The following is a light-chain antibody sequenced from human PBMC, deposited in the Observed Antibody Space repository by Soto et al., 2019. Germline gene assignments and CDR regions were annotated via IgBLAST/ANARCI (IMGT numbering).Light chain of an antibody. J-gene: IGKJ1*01. Sequence: DIQMTQSPSSLSASVGDRVTITCRASQGIRIDLGWFQQRPGKAPKRLIYGASSLQSGVPSRFSGSGYWTEFTLTISNLQPEDFATYYCLQHNSFPRTFGQGTKVEIK. CDR3: LQHNSFPRT. CDR2: GAS. V-gene: IGKV1-17*02. CDR1: QGIRID.